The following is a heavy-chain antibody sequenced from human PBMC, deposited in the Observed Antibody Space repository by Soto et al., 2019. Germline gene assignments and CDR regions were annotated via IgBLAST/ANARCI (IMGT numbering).Heavy chain of an antibody. Sequence: GGSLRLSCAASGFTFSSYSINWVRQAPGKGLEWVSYISSSSSTIYYADSVKGRFTISRDNAKNSLYLQMNSLRAEDTAVYYCAKEMTSGYYLFDYWGQGTLVTVSS. D-gene: IGHD3-22*01. V-gene: IGHV3-48*01. CDR3: AKEMTSGYYLFDY. CDR1: GFTFSSYS. CDR2: ISSSSSTI. J-gene: IGHJ4*02.